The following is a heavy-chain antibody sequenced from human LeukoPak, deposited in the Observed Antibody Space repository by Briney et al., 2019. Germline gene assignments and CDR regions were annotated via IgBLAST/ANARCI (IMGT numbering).Heavy chain of an antibody. J-gene: IGHJ6*02. CDR2: INVGNGNT. V-gene: IGHV1-3*01. Sequence: GASVKVSCKASGYTFTTYTIHWVRQAPGQGLERMAWINVGNGNTKYSQKFQGRVSITRDTSASTAYMELSTLRSEDTALYYCARDGYRRSYWYYGMDVWGLGTTVIVSS. CDR1: GYTFTTYT. CDR3: ARDGYRRSYWYYGMDV. D-gene: IGHD5-18*01.